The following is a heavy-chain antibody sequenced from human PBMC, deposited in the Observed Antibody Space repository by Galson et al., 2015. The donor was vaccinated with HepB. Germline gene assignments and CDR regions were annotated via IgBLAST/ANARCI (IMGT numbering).Heavy chain of an antibody. Sequence: LRLSCAASGITVSDNYMSWVRQAPGKGLEWVSVIYSGGGTYYADSVKGRFTISRDNSKNTLYLQMNSLRAEDTAVYYCARGPRGYSYGPPFDYWGQGNLVTVSS. D-gene: IGHD5-18*01. V-gene: IGHV3-66*01. J-gene: IGHJ4*02. CDR2: IYSGGGT. CDR3: ARGPRGYSYGPPFDY. CDR1: GITVSDNY.